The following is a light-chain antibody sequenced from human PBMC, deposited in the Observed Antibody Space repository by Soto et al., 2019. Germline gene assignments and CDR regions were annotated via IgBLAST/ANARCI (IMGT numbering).Light chain of an antibody. V-gene: IGLV2-14*01. J-gene: IGLJ3*02. CDR3: NSYASSTARV. CDR2: EVT. CDR1: SSDVGAFNY. Sequence: QSALTQPASVSGSPGQSITISCTGTSSDVGAFNYVSWYQQYPGKAPKLIIYEVTNRPSGVSNRFSGSRSGNTASLTISGLQTADEGDYYSNSYASSTARVFGGGTKLTVL.